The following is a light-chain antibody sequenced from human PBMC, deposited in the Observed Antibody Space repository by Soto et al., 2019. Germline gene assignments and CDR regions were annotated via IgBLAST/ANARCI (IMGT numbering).Light chain of an antibody. CDR3: QQYRGWPRT. CDR1: QSVIND. V-gene: IGKV3-15*01. Sequence: EIVLTQSPATLSVSPGERVTLSCRASQSVINDLAWYQQKPGQAPWLLVYGASTRATDAPPRFRGSGSGTDFSLTISSLQSEDIATYYCQQYRGWPRTFGQGSRVEIK. CDR2: GAS. J-gene: IGKJ1*01.